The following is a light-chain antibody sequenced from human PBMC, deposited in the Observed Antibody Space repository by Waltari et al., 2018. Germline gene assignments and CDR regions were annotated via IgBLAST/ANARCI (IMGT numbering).Light chain of an antibody. CDR1: QSITNW. CDR2: SAS. J-gene: IGKJ1*01. V-gene: IGKV1-5*01. Sequence: DIKMTQSPSTLSSSVGDRVTITCRASQSITNWLAWYQQKPGKAPKLLIYSASNVESGVPSRFGGRGSGTEFTLTSSSLQPDDFATYYCQQYDNYWTYGQGTKVEIK. CDR3: QQYDNYWT.